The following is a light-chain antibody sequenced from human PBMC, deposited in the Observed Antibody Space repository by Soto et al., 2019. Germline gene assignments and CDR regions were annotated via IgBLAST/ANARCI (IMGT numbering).Light chain of an antibody. CDR3: QQFDNVPLT. CDR1: QTITTY. V-gene: IGKV1-33*01. CDR2: GAS. Sequence: DIQLTPAPSSLSASVGDRVAITCRASQTITTYLSWFQQKPGKAPKLLVYGASKLETGVPSRFSGSGSGTDFTLTITSLQPEDIATYYCQQFDNVPLTFGGGTKVDIK. J-gene: IGKJ4*01.